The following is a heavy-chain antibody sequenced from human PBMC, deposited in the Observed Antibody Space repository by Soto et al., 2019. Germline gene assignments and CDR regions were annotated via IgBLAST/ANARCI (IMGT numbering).Heavy chain of an antibody. Sequence: GGSLRLSCAASGFTFSSYAMSWVRQAPGKGLEWVSGISGSGGSTYYADSVKGRFTISRDNSKNTLYLQMNSLRAEDTAVYYCAKVPRVTLSPYYFDYWGQGTLVTVSS. CDR1: GFTFSSYA. CDR2: ISGSGGST. D-gene: IGHD3-3*02. CDR3: AKVPRVTLSPYYFDY. V-gene: IGHV3-23*01. J-gene: IGHJ4*02.